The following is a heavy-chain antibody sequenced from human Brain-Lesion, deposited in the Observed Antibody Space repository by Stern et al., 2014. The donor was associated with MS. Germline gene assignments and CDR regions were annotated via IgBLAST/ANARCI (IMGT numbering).Heavy chain of an antibody. D-gene: IGHD1-20*01. CDR2: IYPGGTP. J-gene: IGHJ6*02. V-gene: IGHV4-61*02. Sequence: QVQLQESGPGLVKPSQTLSLTCTVSGGSISSGSYYWSWIRQPAGKGLEWIGQIYPGGTPNDTPPLKRRFTISLDTSKNQSPLNVSSVTAADTAVYYCARFEARITRYYDGMDVWGQGTTVTVSS. CDR1: GGSISSGSYY. CDR3: ARFEARITRYYDGMDV.